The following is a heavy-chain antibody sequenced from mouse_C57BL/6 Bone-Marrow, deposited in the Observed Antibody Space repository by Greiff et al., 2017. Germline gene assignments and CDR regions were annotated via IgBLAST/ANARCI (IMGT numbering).Heavy chain of an antibody. CDR2: IYPGSGNT. CDR3: TRRDYDGGDAMDY. J-gene: IGHJ4*01. Sequence: VQLQQSGAELVRPGASVKLSCKASGYTFTDYYINWVKQRPGQGLEWIARIYPGSGNTYYNEKFKGKATLTAEKSSSTAYMQLSSLTSEDSAVYFYTRRDYDGGDAMDYWGQGTSVTVSS. CDR1: GYTFTDYY. V-gene: IGHV1-76*01. D-gene: IGHD2-4*01.